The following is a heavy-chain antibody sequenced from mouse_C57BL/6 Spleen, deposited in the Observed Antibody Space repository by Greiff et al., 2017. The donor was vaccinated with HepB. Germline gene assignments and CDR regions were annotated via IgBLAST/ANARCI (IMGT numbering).Heavy chain of an antibody. Sequence: EVQVVESGGGLVKPGGSLKLSCAASGFTFSSYAMSWVRQTPEKRLEWVATISDGGSYTYYPDNVKGRFTISKDNAKNNLYLQMSHLKSEDTAMYYCARVPHYYGSSYGAMDYWGQGTSVTVSS. CDR2: ISDGGSYT. D-gene: IGHD1-1*01. V-gene: IGHV5-4*01. CDR3: ARVPHYYGSSYGAMDY. J-gene: IGHJ4*01. CDR1: GFTFSSYA.